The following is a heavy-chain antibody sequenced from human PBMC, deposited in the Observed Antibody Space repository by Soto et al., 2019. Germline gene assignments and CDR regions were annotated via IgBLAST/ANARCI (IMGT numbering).Heavy chain of an antibody. Sequence: ASVKVSCKASGYTFTSYYMHCVRQAPGQGLEWMGIINPSGGSTSYAQKFQGRVTMTRDTSTSTVYMELSSLRSDDTAVYYCARDPRINVYGMDVWGQGSTVTVSS. CDR3: ARDPRINVYGMDV. CDR1: GYTFTSYY. CDR2: INPSGGST. J-gene: IGHJ6*02. V-gene: IGHV1-46*01.